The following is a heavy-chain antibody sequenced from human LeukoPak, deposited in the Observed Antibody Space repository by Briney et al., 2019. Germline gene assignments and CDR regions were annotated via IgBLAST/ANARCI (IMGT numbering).Heavy chain of an antibody. CDR1: GATFSSYA. Sequence: SVTVSCNASGATFSSYAISWVRQAPGQGLEWMGSIIPILGISNYAQKFQGRVTITADKSTSTAYMELSSLRSEDTAVYYWARGLDYSGYDFDWFDPWGQGTLVTVSA. V-gene: IGHV1-69*04. CDR2: IIPILGIS. D-gene: IGHD5-12*01. J-gene: IGHJ5*02. CDR3: ARGLDYSGYDFDWFDP.